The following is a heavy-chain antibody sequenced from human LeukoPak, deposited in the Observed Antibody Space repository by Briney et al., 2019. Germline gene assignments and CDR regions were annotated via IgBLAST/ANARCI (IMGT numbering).Heavy chain of an antibody. CDR2: ISGSGGST. Sequence: PGGSLRLSCAASGFTFSSYAMSWVRQAPGKGLEWVSAISGSGGSTYYADSVKRRFTISRDNSKNPLHLQMNSLRAEATAVYYCAKDKVGGWYGPDYYYYYGMDVWGKGTTVTVSS. D-gene: IGHD6-19*01. CDR1: GFTFSSYA. V-gene: IGHV3-23*01. J-gene: IGHJ6*04. CDR3: AKDKVGGWYGPDYYYYYGMDV.